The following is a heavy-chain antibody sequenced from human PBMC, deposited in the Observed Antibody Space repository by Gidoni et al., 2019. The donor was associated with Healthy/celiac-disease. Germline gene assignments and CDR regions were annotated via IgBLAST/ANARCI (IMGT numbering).Heavy chain of an antibody. V-gene: IGHV3-30*18. CDR1: GFTFSSYG. D-gene: IGHD1-26*01. Sequence: QVQLVESGGGVVQPGRSLRLSCAASGFTFSSYGMHCVRQAPGKGLEWVAFISYDGSNKYYADSVKGRFTISRDNSKNTLYLQMNSLRAEDTAVYYCANYIVGGTDAFDIWGQGTMVTVSS. CDR2: ISYDGSNK. J-gene: IGHJ3*02. CDR3: ANYIVGGTDAFDI.